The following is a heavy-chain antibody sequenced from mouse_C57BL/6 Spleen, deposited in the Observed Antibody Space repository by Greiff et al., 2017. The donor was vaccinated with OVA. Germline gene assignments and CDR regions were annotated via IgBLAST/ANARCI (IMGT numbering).Heavy chain of an antibody. D-gene: IGHD2-10*02. CDR2: IDPETGGT. Sequence: QVQLQQSGAELVRPGASVMLSCKASGYTFTDYEMHWVKQTPVHGLEWIGAIDPETGGTAYNQKFKGKAILTADKSSSTAYMELRSLTSEDSAVYYCTRRNGYVYYFDYWGQGTTLTVSS. J-gene: IGHJ2*01. V-gene: IGHV1-15*01. CDR3: TRRNGYVYYFDY. CDR1: GYTFTDYE.